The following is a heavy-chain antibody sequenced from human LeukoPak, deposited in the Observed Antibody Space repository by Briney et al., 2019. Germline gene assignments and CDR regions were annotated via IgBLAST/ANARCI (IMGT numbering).Heavy chain of an antibody. CDR1: GGSISSGDYY. D-gene: IGHD3-3*01. J-gene: IGHJ2*01. CDR2: IYYSGSA. CDR3: ARGVDRSYWYFYL. Sequence: PSETLSLTCTVSGGSISSGDYYWSWIRQPPGKGLEWIGYIYYSGSAYYNPSLKSRVTISVDTSKNQFSLKLSSVTAADTAVYYCARGVDRSYWYFYLWGRGTLVTVSS. V-gene: IGHV4-30-4*08.